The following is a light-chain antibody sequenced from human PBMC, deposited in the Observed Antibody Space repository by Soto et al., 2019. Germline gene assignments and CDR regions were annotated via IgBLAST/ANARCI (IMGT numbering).Light chain of an antibody. CDR3: QQSYSTPRT. CDR2: AAS. Sequence: DIQMTQSPSSLSASVGDKITITCRASQSISRYLNGYQQKPGKAPKLLIYAASSLQSGVPSTFSGSGSGTDFTLTISSLRPEDFATYHCQQSYSTPRTFRQGTKLEIK. CDR1: QSISRY. J-gene: IGKJ2*01. V-gene: IGKV1-39*01.